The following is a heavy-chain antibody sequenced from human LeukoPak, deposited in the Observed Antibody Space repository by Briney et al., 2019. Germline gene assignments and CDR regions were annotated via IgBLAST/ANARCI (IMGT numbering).Heavy chain of an antibody. CDR1: GGSISSGSYY. Sequence: NASETLSLTCTVSGGSISSGSYYWSWIRQPAGKGLEWIGRIYTSGSTNYNPSLKSRVTISVDTSKNQFSLKLSSVTAADTAVYYCARVRFGETDHYFDYWGQGTLVTVSS. CDR2: IYTSGST. J-gene: IGHJ4*02. D-gene: IGHD3-10*01. CDR3: ARVRFGETDHYFDY. V-gene: IGHV4-61*02.